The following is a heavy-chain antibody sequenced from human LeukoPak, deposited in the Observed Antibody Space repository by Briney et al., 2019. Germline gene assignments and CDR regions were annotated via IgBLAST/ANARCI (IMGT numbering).Heavy chain of an antibody. D-gene: IGHD6-6*01. J-gene: IGHJ4*02. CDR2: ISGSGGST. CDR3: AKGSIAVTVDYFDY. Sequence: PGGSLRLSCAASGFTFSSYAMSWVREAPGKGLEWVSAISGSGGSTYYADSVKGRFAISRDNSKNTLYLQMNSLRAEDTAVYYCAKGSIAVTVDYFDYWGQGTLVTVSS. CDR1: GFTFSSYA. V-gene: IGHV3-23*01.